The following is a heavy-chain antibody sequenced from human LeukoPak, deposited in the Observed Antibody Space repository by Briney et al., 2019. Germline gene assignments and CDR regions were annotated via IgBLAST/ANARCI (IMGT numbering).Heavy chain of an antibody. CDR2: IHYSGST. Sequence: SETLSLTCAVYGGSFSGYYWSWIRQPPGKGLEWIGSIHYSGSTYYNPSLKSRVTISVDTSKNQFSLKLSSVTAADTAVYYCARPAIDFGEIDYWGQGTLVTVSS. CDR1: GGSFSGYY. J-gene: IGHJ4*02. V-gene: IGHV4-34*01. CDR3: ARPAIDFGEIDY. D-gene: IGHD3-10*01.